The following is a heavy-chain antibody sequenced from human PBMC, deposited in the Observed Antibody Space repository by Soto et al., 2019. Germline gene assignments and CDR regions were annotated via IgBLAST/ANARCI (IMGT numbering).Heavy chain of an antibody. CDR2: INAGNGNT. J-gene: IGHJ6*02. CDR3: ARSEQYYESSGYYYPSGYYYYGMDV. CDR1: GYTFTNYS. D-gene: IGHD3-22*01. V-gene: IGHV1-3*01. Sequence: ASGKVWCEASGYTFTNYSMHCVRQAPGQRLEWMGWINAGNGNTKYSQIFEGRVTITRDTSATIAYMELSSLRSEDTAVYYCARSEQYYESSGYYYPSGYYYYGMDVWRQGTTVTVSS.